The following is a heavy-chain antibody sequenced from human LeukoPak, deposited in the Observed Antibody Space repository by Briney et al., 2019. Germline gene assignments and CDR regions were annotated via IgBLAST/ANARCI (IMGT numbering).Heavy chain of an antibody. J-gene: IGHJ4*02. D-gene: IGHD4-17*01. CDR2: ISVIVGSI. V-gene: IGHV3-23*01. CDR1: GFTFSTSV. CDR3: ASQRSTCGDYVGRAHDY. Sequence: GGSLRLSRADPGFTFSTSVMSLVRQALGKGLEWVSPISVIVGSIYYTDSVKGRFTISRDNSKNTLYLQNNTPRAANTPLYYFASQRSTCGDYVGRAHDYWGEGALVTVSS.